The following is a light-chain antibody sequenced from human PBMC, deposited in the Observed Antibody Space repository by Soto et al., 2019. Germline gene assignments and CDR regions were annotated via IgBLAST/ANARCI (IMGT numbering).Light chain of an antibody. Sequence: EIVMTQSPATLSVSPGERATLSCRASQSVSSNLAWYQQKPGQAPRLLIYGASARATGIPARFSGSGPGTEFTLTISSLQSEDFAVYYCQQRSNWPPEVTFGQGTRLEIK. V-gene: IGKV3-15*01. CDR3: QQRSNWPPEVT. CDR1: QSVSSN. CDR2: GAS. J-gene: IGKJ5*01.